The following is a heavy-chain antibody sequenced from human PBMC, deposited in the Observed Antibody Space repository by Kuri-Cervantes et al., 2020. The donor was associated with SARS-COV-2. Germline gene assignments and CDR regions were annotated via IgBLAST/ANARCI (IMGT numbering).Heavy chain of an antibody. CDR2: IKQDGSEK. CDR3: ARALLCSSTSCYTDAFDI. CDR1: GFTFSSYW. J-gene: IGHJ3*02. V-gene: IGHV3-7*01. D-gene: IGHD2-2*02. Sequence: GGSLRLSCAASGFTFSSYWMSWVRQAPGKGLEWVANIKQDGSEKYYVDSVKGRFTISRDNAKNSLYLQMNSLRAEDTAVYYCARALLCSSTSCYTDAFDIWGQGTMVTVSS.